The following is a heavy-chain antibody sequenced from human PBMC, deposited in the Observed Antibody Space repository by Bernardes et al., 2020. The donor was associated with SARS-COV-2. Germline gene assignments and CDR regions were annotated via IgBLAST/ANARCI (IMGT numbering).Heavy chain of an antibody. J-gene: IGHJ6*02. CDR2: MNPNSGNT. V-gene: IGHV1-8*01. Sequence: ASVKVSCKASGYTFTSYDINWVRQATGQGLEWMGWMNPNSGNTGYAQKFQGRVTMTRNTSISTAYMELSSLRSEDTAVYYCARGRRTGDFWSGYRYGMDVWGQGTTVTVSS. D-gene: IGHD3-3*01. CDR1: GYTFTSYD. CDR3: ARGRRTGDFWSGYRYGMDV.